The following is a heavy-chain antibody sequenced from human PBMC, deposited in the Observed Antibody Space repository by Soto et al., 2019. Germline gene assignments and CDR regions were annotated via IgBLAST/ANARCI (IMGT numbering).Heavy chain of an antibody. CDR1: GGSSTSGGYY. J-gene: IGHJ3*02. Sequence: PSDTLSLTCTVSGGSSTSGGYYWSWIRQHPGKGLEWIGYIYYSGSTYYNPSLKSRVTISVDTSKNQFSLKLSSVTAADTAVYYCERGRDATMIVVVVDAFDIWGQGKMVTGS. D-gene: IGHD3-22*01. CDR3: ERGRDATMIVVVVDAFDI. V-gene: IGHV4-31*03. CDR2: IYYSGST.